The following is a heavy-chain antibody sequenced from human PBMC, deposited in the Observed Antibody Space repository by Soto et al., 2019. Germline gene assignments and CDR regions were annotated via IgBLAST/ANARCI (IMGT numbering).Heavy chain of an antibody. D-gene: IGHD2-2*01. V-gene: IGHV3-11*06. CDR2: ISGSGTYT. J-gene: IGHJ6*02. CDR3: VRDGGVVIPAANGGGYGMDV. CDR1: GFTFSDYY. Sequence: PGGSLRLSCAVSGFTFSDYYMSWIRRAPGEGLEWVAYISGSGTYTNYADSVKGRFTISSDNAKNSLYLQMNSLRDEDTAVYYCVRDGGVVIPAANGGGYGMDVWGQGTTVTIAS.